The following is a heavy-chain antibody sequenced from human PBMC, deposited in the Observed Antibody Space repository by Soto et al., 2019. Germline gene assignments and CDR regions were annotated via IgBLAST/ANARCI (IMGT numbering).Heavy chain of an antibody. D-gene: IGHD5-12*01. V-gene: IGHV4-31*03. Sequence: PSETLSLTCTVSGGSISSGGYYWSWIRQHPGKGLEWIGYIYHSGTTYYNPSLKSRVTISVDTSKNQFSLKLSSVTAADTAVYYCARLPDIVATIGFLSFDYWGQGTLVTVSS. CDR2: IYHSGTT. J-gene: IGHJ4*02. CDR1: GGSISSGGYY. CDR3: ARLPDIVATIGFLSFDY.